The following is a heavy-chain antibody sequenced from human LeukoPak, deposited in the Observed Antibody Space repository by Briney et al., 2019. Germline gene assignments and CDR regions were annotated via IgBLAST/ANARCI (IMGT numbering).Heavy chain of an antibody. D-gene: IGHD3-3*01. CDR2: ISSNGGST. CDR3: ARSADYDFWDYYYYYMDV. Sequence: GGSLRLSCAASGFNFSSYAMHWVRQAPGKGLEYVSAISSNGGSTYYANSVKGRFTISRDNSKNTLYLQMGSLRAEDMAVYYCARSADYDFWDYYYYYMDVWGKGTTVTVSS. CDR1: GFNFSSYA. V-gene: IGHV3-64*01. J-gene: IGHJ6*03.